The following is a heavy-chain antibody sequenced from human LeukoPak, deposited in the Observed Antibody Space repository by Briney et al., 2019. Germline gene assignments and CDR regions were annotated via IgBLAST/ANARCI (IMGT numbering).Heavy chain of an antibody. CDR1: GGSISSGSHF. CDR3: ARVGAAAGVDY. Sequence: SETLSLTCTVSGGSISSGSHFWAWIRQPPGKGLEWIGGISTSGSPSYSPSLRSRVTMSVDTSKNQFSLKLSSVTAADTAVYYCARVGAAAGVDYWGQGTLVTVSS. V-gene: IGHV4-39*07. CDR2: ISTSGSP. J-gene: IGHJ4*02. D-gene: IGHD6-13*01.